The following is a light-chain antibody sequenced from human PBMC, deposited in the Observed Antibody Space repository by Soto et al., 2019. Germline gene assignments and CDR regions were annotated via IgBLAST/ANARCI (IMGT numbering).Light chain of an antibody. CDR3: QQYNSYSGT. Sequence: DIQMTQSASTLSASVGDRVTITCRASQGISSWLAWYQQKPGKAPKLLIYDASSLESGVPSRFSGSGSGTEFTLTISSLQPDDFATYYCQQYNSYSGTFGQGTKVDI. J-gene: IGKJ1*01. CDR2: DAS. CDR1: QGISSW. V-gene: IGKV1-5*01.